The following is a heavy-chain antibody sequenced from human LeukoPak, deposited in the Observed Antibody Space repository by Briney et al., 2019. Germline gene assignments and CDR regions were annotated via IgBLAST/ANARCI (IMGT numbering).Heavy chain of an antibody. Sequence: ASVKVSCKASGYTFTSYYMHWVRQAPGQGLEWMGIINPSGGSTSYAQKFQGRVAMTRDMSTSTVYMELSSLRSEDTAVYYCARGRNIMITFGGVIASDYWGQGTLVTVSS. D-gene: IGHD3-16*02. CDR1: GYTFTSYY. V-gene: IGHV1-46*01. CDR3: ARGRNIMITFGGVIASDY. CDR2: INPSGGST. J-gene: IGHJ4*02.